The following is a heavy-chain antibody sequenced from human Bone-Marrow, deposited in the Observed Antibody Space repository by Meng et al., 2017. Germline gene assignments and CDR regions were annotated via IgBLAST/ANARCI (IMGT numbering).Heavy chain of an antibody. J-gene: IGHJ4*02. CDR3: AACSGGSCYDEIGY. CDR2: IWYDGSNK. D-gene: IGHD2-15*01. V-gene: IGHV3-33*01. Sequence: GGSLRLSCAASGFTFSSYGMHWVRQAPGKGLEWVAVIWYDGSNKYYADSVKGRFTISRDNSKNTLYLQMNSLRAEDTAVYYCAACSGGSCYDEIGYWGQGTLVT. CDR1: GFTFSSYG.